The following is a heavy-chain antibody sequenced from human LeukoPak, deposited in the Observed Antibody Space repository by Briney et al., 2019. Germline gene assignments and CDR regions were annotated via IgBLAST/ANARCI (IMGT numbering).Heavy chain of an antibody. Sequence: PGGSLRLSCAASGFTFSDYYMSWIRQAPGKGLEWVSYISSSGSTIYYADSVKGRFTISRDNAKNSLYLQMNSLRAEDTAVYYCANDLYYDSEEVYWGQGTLVTVSS. V-gene: IGHV3-11*01. D-gene: IGHD3-22*01. J-gene: IGHJ4*02. CDR1: GFTFSDYY. CDR2: ISSSGSTI. CDR3: ANDLYYDSEEVY.